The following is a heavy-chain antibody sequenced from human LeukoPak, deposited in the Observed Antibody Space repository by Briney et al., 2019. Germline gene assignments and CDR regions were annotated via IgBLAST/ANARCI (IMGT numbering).Heavy chain of an antibody. D-gene: IGHD1-26*01. Sequence: GGSLRLSCAASGFTVSNNYMSWVRQAPGKGLEWVSVLYRGGGTYYADSVKGRFTISRDNSKNTLYLQLNSLKVEDTAVYYCAKRERVGTTIGHWGQGTLVTVSS. J-gene: IGHJ4*02. CDR1: GFTVSNNY. CDR3: AKRERVGTTIGH. CDR2: LYRGGGT. V-gene: IGHV3-66*01.